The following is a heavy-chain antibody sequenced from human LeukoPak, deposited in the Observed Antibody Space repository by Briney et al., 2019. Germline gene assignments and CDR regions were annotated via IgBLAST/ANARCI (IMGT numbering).Heavy chain of an antibody. CDR1: GFTFSRYW. V-gene: IGHV3-74*01. CDR2: INPDGSTT. CDR3: ARDTRGESDY. D-gene: IGHD2-2*01. Sequence: GGSLRLSCAASGFTFSRYWIHWVRQAPGKGLEWVSRINPDGSTTTYADSVKGRFTISRDNVKNTVYLQMNSLRAEDTAMYYCARDTRGESDYWGHGTLVTVSS. J-gene: IGHJ4*01.